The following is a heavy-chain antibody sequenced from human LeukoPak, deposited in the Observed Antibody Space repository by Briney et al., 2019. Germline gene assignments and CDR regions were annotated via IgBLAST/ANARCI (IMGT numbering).Heavy chain of an antibody. Sequence: GGSLRLSCAASGFTFSDYYMSWIRQAPGKGLEWVSYISSSGNTTYHADSVKGRFTISRDNAKNSLYMQMSSVRAEDTAVYYCAREGGSSWYFDYWGQGTLVTVSS. J-gene: IGHJ4*02. CDR3: AREGGSSWYFDY. CDR1: GFTFSDYY. CDR2: ISSSGNTT. V-gene: IGHV3-11*04. D-gene: IGHD6-13*01.